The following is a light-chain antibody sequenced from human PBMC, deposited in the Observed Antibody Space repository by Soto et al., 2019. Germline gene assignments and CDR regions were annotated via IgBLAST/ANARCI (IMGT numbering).Light chain of an antibody. CDR3: TSYAGSNIWV. V-gene: IGLV2-8*01. J-gene: IGLJ2*01. CDR2: EVS. CDR1: SSDVGGYNY. Sequence: QSVLTQPPSASGSPGQSVTISCTGTSSDVGGYNYVSWFQQHPGKAPKLMIDEVSKRPSGVPDRFSGSKSGNTASLTVSGLQAEDEADYYCTSYAGSNIWVFGGGTKLPVL.